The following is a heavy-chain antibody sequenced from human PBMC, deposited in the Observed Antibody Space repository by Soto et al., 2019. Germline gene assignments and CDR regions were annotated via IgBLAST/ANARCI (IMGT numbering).Heavy chain of an antibody. V-gene: IGHV4-59*08. J-gene: IGHJ4*02. CDR1: GGSISSYY. Sequence: SETLSLTCTVSGGSISSYYWSWIRQPPGKGLEWIGYIYYSGSTNYNPSLKSRVTISVDTSKNQFSLKLSSVTAADTAVYYCARRIGKLAPGYFDYWGQGTLVTVSS. CDR3: ARRIGKLAPGYFDY. CDR2: IYYSGST. D-gene: IGHD6-6*01.